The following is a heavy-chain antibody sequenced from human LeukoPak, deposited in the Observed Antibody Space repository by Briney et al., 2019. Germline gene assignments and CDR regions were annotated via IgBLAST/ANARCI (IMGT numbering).Heavy chain of an antibody. Sequence: WGSLRLSRAASGFTFSSYAMSWVRQAPGKGLEWVSAISGSGGSTYYADSVKGRFTISRDNSKNTLYLQMNSLRAEDTAVYYCAKVERPNDSSGYYYEDYFDYWGQGTLVTVSS. V-gene: IGHV3-23*01. D-gene: IGHD3-22*01. CDR2: ISGSGGST. CDR1: GFTFSSYA. CDR3: AKVERPNDSSGYYYEDYFDY. J-gene: IGHJ4*02.